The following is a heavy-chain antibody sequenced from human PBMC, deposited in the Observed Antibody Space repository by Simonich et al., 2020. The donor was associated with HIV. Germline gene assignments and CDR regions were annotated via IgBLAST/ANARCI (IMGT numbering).Heavy chain of an antibody. CDR2: INPNMGGT. CDR3: VSGMMGFDY. CDR1: GYRFTGFY. V-gene: IGHV1-2*06. Sequence: QVQLVQSGAEVKKPGASVKVSCKASGYRFTGFYMNWVRQATGQGLEGLGRINPNMGGTDYAQNLQGRVTLTSDTSISTAYMELSGLRSDDTAVYYCVSGMMGFDYWGQGTLVTVSS. D-gene: IGHD3-16*01. J-gene: IGHJ4*02.